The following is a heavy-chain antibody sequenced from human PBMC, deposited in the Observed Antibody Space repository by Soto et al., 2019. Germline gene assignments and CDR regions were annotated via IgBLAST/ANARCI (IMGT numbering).Heavy chain of an antibody. D-gene: IGHD1-1*01. CDR2: IKNDGSST. CDR1: GFTFNRYW. V-gene: IGHV3-74*01. Sequence: TGGSLRLSCVASGFTFNRYWMHWVRQAPGKGLVWVSRIKNDGSSTSYADSVKGRFSISRDNGKNTLYLQMNSLRVEDTAVYYCAKFDDDYYYMDVWGKGTTVTVSS. J-gene: IGHJ6*03. CDR3: AKFDDDYYYMDV.